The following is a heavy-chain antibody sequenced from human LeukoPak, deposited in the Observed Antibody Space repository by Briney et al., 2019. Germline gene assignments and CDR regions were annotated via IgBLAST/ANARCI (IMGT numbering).Heavy chain of an antibody. J-gene: IGHJ6*02. CDR1: GYTFTSYY. D-gene: IGHD4-11*01. CDR2: INPSGGST. V-gene: IGHV1-46*01. CDR3: ARAQVDYNNGPGSQGYYSYGMDV. Sequence: ASVKVSCKASGYTFTSYYMRWVRQAPGQGLEWMGIINPSGGSTSYAQKFQGRVTMTRDTSMSTVYMELSSLRSEDTAVYYCARAQVDYNNGPGSQGYYSYGMDVWGQGTTVTVS.